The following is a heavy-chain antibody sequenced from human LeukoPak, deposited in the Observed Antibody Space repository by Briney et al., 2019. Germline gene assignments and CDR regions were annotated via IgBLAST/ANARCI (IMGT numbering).Heavy chain of an antibody. Sequence: GGSLRLSCAASGFTFTTYWMNWVRQAPGKGLEWVANIKQDGSAKNYVDSVKARFTISRHNARNSLYLQMNRLGAEDPAVYYCARDVRRGMDVWGKGTRVSVSS. V-gene: IGHV3-7*03. CDR2: IKQDGSAK. CDR1: GFTFTTYW. CDR3: ARDVRRGMDV. D-gene: IGHD3-10*02. J-gene: IGHJ6*04.